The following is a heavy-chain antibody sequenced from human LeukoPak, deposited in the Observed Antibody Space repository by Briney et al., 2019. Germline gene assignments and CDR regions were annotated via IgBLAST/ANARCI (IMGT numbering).Heavy chain of an antibody. CDR3: ARRATSERGHSYGLDY. CDR2: ISYDGSNK. D-gene: IGHD5-18*01. Sequence: GRSLRLSCAASGFTFSSYAMHWVRQAPGKGLEWVAVISYDGSNKYYADSLKGRFTISRDNAKNSLYLQMNSLRAEDTAVYYCARRATSERGHSYGLDYWGQGTLVTVSS. CDR1: GFTFSSYA. J-gene: IGHJ4*02. V-gene: IGHV3-30*04.